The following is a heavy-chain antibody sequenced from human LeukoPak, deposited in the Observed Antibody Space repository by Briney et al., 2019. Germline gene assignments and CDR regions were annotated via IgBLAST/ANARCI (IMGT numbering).Heavy chain of an antibody. CDR2: TYTSGST. Sequence: KSSETLSLTCSVSGASVSSSCWSWIRQSPGTGLEWIAYTYTSGSTNYNPSLKSRVTMSVDMSENQLSLKLSSVAAADTAVYYCARGQRFFDYWGQGSLVTVSS. CDR3: ARGQRFFDY. CDR1: GASVSSSC. J-gene: IGHJ4*02. V-gene: IGHV4-4*09.